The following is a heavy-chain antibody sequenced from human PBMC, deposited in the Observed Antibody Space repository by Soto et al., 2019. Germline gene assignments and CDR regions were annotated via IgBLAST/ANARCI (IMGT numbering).Heavy chain of an antibody. CDR2: IKSKTDGGTT. CDR1: GFTFSNAW. J-gene: IGHJ4*02. V-gene: IGHV3-15*01. D-gene: IGHD2-15*01. Sequence: GSLRLSCAASGFTFSNAWMSWVRQAPGKGLEWVGRIKSKTDGGTTDYAAPVKGRFTISRDDSKNTLYLQMNSLKTEDTAVYYCTTDEVVVAAAYFDYWGQGTLVTVSS. CDR3: TTDEVVVAAAYFDY.